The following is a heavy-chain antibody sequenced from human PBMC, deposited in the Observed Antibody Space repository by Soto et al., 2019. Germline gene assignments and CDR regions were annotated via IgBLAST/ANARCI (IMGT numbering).Heavy chain of an antibody. V-gene: IGHV1-18*01. CDR3: ARDRVQGVVTAPYNGMDV. J-gene: IGHJ6*02. Sequence: QAQIVQSGAEVKKPGASITVSCKASGYKFTGYGISWVRQAPGQGLEWMGWISAYTGNTNYAQKFQGRVSMTIDKSTNTAYMVLRSLRSDDTAVYYCARDRVQGVVTAPYNGMDVWGLGTTVTVSS. CDR2: ISAYTGNT. D-gene: IGHD3-22*01. CDR1: GYKFTGYG.